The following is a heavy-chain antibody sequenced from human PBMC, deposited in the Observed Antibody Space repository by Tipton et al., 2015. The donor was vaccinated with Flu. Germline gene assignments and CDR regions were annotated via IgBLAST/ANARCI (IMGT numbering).Heavy chain of an antibody. V-gene: IGHV4-4*07. CDR2: IYTSGST. CDR1: GGSISSYY. D-gene: IGHD3-10*01. CDR3: ARTEITMVRGVIAKYYFDY. Sequence: TLSLTCTVSGGSISSYYWSWIRQPAGKGLEWIGRIYTSGSTNYNPSLKSRVTMSVDTSKNQFSLKLSSVTAADTAVYYCARTEITMVRGVIAKYYFDYWGQGTLVTVAS. J-gene: IGHJ4*02.